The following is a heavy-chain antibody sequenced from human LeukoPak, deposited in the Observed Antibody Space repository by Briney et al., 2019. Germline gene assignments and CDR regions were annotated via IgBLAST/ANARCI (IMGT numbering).Heavy chain of an antibody. D-gene: IGHD1-26*01. CDR1: GITFSSYW. CDR3: ARYSESYHAIDY. J-gene: IGHJ4*02. V-gene: IGHV3-74*01. Sequence: GGSLSLSCAASGITFSSYWMHWGRQAPEKVLVWIHRIKSQGTPTSYADSVKGRFTISRDNAENTLYLQKNSLRAEDTALYYCARYSESYHAIDYWGQGTLVTVFS. CDR2: IKSQGTPT.